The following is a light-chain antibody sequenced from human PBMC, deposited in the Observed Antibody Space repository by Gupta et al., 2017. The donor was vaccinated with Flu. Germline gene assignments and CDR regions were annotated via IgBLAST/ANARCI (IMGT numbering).Light chain of an antibody. V-gene: IGLV1-51*01. CDR1: SSNIGNNY. Sequence: QSVLTQPPSLSAAPGQKVTISCSGSSSNIGNNYVFWYHQLPGTAPKLLIYDNNTRHSGIPDRFSGSKSGTSATLGITGLQPGDEADYYCGTGYSSRSSWVFGGGTKLTVL. J-gene: IGLJ3*02. CDR2: DNN. CDR3: GTGYSSRSSWV.